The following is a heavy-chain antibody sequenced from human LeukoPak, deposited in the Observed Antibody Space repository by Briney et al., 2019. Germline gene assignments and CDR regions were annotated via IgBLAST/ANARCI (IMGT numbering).Heavy chain of an antibody. V-gene: IGHV3-48*03. CDR1: GFTFSDYE. CDR2: ISSSGRSI. D-gene: IGHD1-26*01. Sequence: GGSLRLSCAASGFTFSDYEMNWVRQAPGKGLEWVSYISSSGRSIEHADSVKGRFTISRDDAKTSLYLQMNSLRAEDTAVYYCARVWDSTWVLDYWGQGTLVTVSS. J-gene: IGHJ4*02. CDR3: ARVWDSTWVLDY.